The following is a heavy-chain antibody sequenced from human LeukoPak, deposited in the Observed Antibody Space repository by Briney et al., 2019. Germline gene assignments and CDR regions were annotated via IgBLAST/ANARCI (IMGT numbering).Heavy chain of an antibody. V-gene: IGHV3-23*01. J-gene: IGHJ4*02. Sequence: GGSLRLSCAASGFTFSSYAMSWVRQAPGKGLEWVSSISESGSGTYYADSVKGRFTISRDNSKNMVYLQMNSLRTEDTAVYYCTTYRLWVVLEAADYWGQGTLVTVSS. CDR1: GFTFSSYA. CDR3: TTYRLWVVLEAADY. D-gene: IGHD6-19*01. CDR2: ISESGSGT.